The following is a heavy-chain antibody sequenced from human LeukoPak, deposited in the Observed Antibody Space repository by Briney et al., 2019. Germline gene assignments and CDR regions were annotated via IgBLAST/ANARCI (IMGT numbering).Heavy chain of an antibody. CDR3: ARVSLPSEYSGSFDY. Sequence: SVKVSCKASGGTFSSYAISWVRQGPGQGLEWMGGIILIFGIANYAQKFQGRVTITADESTSTAYMELSSVGSEDTALYYCARVSLPSEYSGSFDYWGQGTLVTVSS. CDR1: GGTFSSYA. V-gene: IGHV1-69*01. D-gene: IGHD1-26*01. CDR2: IILIFGIA. J-gene: IGHJ4*02.